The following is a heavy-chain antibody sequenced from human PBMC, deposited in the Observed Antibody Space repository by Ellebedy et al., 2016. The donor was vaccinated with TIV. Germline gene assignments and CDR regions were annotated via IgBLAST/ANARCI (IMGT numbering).Heavy chain of an antibody. Sequence: ASVKVSXXASGGTFSSYAISWVRQAPGQGLEWMGGIIPIFGTANYAQKFQGRVTIIADKSTSTAYMELSSLRSEDTAVYYCAYGRSTVTLSYYYYGMDVWGQGTTVTVSS. CDR2: IIPIFGTA. V-gene: IGHV1-69*06. CDR3: AYGRSTVTLSYYYYGMDV. J-gene: IGHJ6*02. CDR1: GGTFSSYA. D-gene: IGHD4-17*01.